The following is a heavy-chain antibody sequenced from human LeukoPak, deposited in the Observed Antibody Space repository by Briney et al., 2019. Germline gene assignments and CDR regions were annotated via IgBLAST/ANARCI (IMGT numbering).Heavy chain of an antibody. Sequence: GESLKISCEAFGYSFTGHWIGWVRQMPGRGLEFRGTIYPGDSDTRYSPSFEGRVSISVDKSMNNAYLQWSGLKASDTAMYYCARYGKSGTYSHGFDVWGQGTMVIVSS. V-gene: IGHV5-51*01. J-gene: IGHJ3*01. CDR3: ARYGKSGTYSHGFDV. CDR1: GYSFTGHW. D-gene: IGHD3-10*01. CDR2: IYPGDSDT.